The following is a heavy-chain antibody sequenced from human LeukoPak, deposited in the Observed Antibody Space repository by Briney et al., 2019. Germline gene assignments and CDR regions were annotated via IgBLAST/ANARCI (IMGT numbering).Heavy chain of an antibody. CDR2: ISSSSSFI. J-gene: IGHJ6*03. CDR3: ARPPSSYYYYYMDV. Sequence: GGSLRLSCAASGFMFNSYSMNWVRQAPGKGLEWISTISSSSSFIYYSDSVKGRFTISRGNAENSLYLQMNSLRVEDTAVYYCARPPSSYYYYYMDVWGEGTTVTVSS. CDR1: GFMFNSYS. D-gene: IGHD2-2*01. V-gene: IGHV3-21*01.